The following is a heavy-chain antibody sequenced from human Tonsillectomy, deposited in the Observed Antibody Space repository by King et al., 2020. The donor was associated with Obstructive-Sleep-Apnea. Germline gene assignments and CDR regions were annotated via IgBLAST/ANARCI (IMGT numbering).Heavy chain of an antibody. D-gene: IGHD3-16*01. Sequence: LQLQESGPGLVKPSETLSLTCTVSGGSISSSSYYWGWIRQPPGKGLEWIGSIYYSXSTYYNPSLKSRVTISVDTSKNQFSLKLTSMTAADTAVYYCADIMXXGXXPYWGXGTQVTVSX. J-gene: IGHJ4*01. CDR1: GGSISSSSYY. CDR3: ADIMXXGXXPY. CDR2: IYYSXST. V-gene: IGHV4-39*07.